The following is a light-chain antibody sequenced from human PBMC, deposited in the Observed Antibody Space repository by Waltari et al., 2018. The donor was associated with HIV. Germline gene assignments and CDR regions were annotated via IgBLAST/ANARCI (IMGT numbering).Light chain of an antibody. CDR1: SPHIGSNF. CDR3: GTWDNRLNAYV. J-gene: IGLJ1*01. Sequence: QSVLTQAPSVSAAPGQKLAISCPGASPHIGSNFVSWYQQFPGTAPQLLIYDNNRRPSEIPDRFSGSKSGTSATLDITGLQTGDEADYYCGTWDNRLNAYVFGSGTEVTVL. V-gene: IGLV1-51*01. CDR2: DNN.